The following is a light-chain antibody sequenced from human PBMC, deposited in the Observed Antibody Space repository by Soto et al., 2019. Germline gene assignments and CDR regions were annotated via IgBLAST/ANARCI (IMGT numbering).Light chain of an antibody. CDR2: EVN. J-gene: IGLJ2*01. CDR1: SSDVGGYKY. V-gene: IGLV2-14*01. CDR3: SSYTSSRPL. Sequence: QSVLTQPASVSGSPGQSITISCTGTSSDVGGYKYVSWYQQYPGKAPKVMIYEVNNRPSGVSNRFSGSKSGNTASLTISGLQAEDEADYYCSSYTSSRPLFGGGTKLTV.